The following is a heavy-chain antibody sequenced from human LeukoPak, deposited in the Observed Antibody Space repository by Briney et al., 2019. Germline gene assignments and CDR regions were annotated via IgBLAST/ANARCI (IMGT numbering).Heavy chain of an antibody. CDR2: ISSSGSTI. CDR1: GFTFSDYY. D-gene: IGHD2-2*01. V-gene: IGHV3-11*01. Sequence: GRSLRLSCAASGFTFSDYYMSWIRQAPGKGLEWVSYISSSGSTIYYADSVEGRFTISRDNAKNSLYVQMNSLSGEDTAEYYCARDGCRSTSCGGGRGYYYGMDVWGQGTTVTVSS. J-gene: IGHJ6*02. CDR3: ARDGCRSTSCGGGRGYYYGMDV.